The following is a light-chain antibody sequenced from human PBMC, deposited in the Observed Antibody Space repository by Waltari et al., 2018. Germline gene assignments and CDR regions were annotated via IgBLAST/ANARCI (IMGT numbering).Light chain of an antibody. CDR2: DVS. CDR1: SRDVGGSHF. J-gene: IGLJ1*01. V-gene: IGLV2-11*01. CDR3: CSYVDTYTYV. Sequence: QSALTQPRSVSGPPGQSVTISCTGTSRDVGGSHFVSWFQQLPGSAPKLLIYDVSEPPPGVPARFSGSKSATTASLTISGLQAEDEADYYGCSYVDTYTYVFGPGTRVIVL.